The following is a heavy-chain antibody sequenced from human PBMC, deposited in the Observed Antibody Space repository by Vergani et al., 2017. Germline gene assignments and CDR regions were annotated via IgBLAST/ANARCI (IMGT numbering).Heavy chain of an antibody. CDR1: GFTFSSYG. V-gene: IGHV3-33*01. CDR2: IWYDGSNK. CDR3: ARDGGYCSGGSCYKGYYFDC. Sequence: QVQLVESGGAVVQPGRSLRLSCAASGFTFSSYGMHWVRQAPGKGLEWVAVIWYDGSNKYYADSVKGRFTISRDNSKNTLYLQMNSLRAEDTAVYYCARDGGYCSGGSCYKGYYFDCWSQGTLVTVSS. D-gene: IGHD2-15*01. J-gene: IGHJ4*02.